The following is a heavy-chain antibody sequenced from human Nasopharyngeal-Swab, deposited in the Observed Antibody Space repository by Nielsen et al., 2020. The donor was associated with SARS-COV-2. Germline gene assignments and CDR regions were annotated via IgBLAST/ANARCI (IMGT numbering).Heavy chain of an antibody. CDR2: INPSGGST. J-gene: IGHJ4*02. V-gene: IGHV1-46*01. CDR3: ARDGSPHDYGDYGSDY. Sequence: WVRQAPGQGLEWMGIINPSGGSTSYAQKCQGRVTMTRDTSTSTVYMELSSLRSEDTAVYYCARDGSPHDYGDYGSDYWGQGTLVTVSS. D-gene: IGHD4-17*01.